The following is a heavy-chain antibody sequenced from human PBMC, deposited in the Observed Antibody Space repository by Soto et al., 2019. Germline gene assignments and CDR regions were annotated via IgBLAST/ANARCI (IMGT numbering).Heavy chain of an antibody. D-gene: IGHD4-4*01. CDR2: INSDGSST. CDR3: ARDHDYSNYVDY. Sequence: GGSLRLSCAASGFTFRSYAMSWVRQAPGKGLAWVSGINSDGSSTSYADSVKGRFTISRDNAKNTLYLQMNSLRAEDTAVYYCARDHDYSNYVDYWGQGTLVTVSS. J-gene: IGHJ4*02. CDR1: GFTFRSYA. V-gene: IGHV3-74*01.